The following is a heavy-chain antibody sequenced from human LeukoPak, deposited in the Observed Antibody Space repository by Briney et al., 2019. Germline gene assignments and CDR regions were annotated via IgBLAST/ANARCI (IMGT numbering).Heavy chain of an antibody. Sequence: GGSRRLSSAASGFTLSSYSMSWVRQAPGKGREWDSGVSGSGSSTYYADSVKGRFTISRDNSKNTLYLQMNSLRAEDTAVYFCAKGGYSSGWYYFDYWGQGTLVTVSS. CDR1: GFTLSSYS. CDR3: AKGGYSSGWYYFDY. D-gene: IGHD6-19*01. CDR2: VSGSGSST. V-gene: IGHV3-23*01. J-gene: IGHJ4*02.